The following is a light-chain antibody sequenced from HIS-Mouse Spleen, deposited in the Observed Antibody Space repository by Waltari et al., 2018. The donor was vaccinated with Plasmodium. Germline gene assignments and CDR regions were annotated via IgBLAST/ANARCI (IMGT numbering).Light chain of an antibody. CDR2: GAS. CDR1: QSVSSN. V-gene: IGKV3-15*01. J-gene: IGKJ2*01. Sequence: EIVMTQSPATLSVSPGERATLSCRASQSVSSNLAWYQQKPGQAPRPLIYGASTRATGIPARFRCRGSGTELTLTISSMQSEDFAVYYCQQYNNWPYTFGQGTKLEIK. CDR3: QQYNNWPYT.